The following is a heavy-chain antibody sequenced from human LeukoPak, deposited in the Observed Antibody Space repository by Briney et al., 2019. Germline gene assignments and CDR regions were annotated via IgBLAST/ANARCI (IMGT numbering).Heavy chain of an antibody. CDR3: ARLYDYVWGTPFDY. CDR2: IKQDGSEK. D-gene: IGHD3-16*01. V-gene: IGHV3-7*01. CDR1: GFTFSSYW. Sequence: GGSLRLSCAASGFTFSSYWMSWVRQAPGKGLEWVANIKQDGSEKYYVDSVKGRFTISRDNAKNSLYLQMNSLRAEDTAVYYRARLYDYVWGTPFDYWGQGTLVTVSS. J-gene: IGHJ4*02.